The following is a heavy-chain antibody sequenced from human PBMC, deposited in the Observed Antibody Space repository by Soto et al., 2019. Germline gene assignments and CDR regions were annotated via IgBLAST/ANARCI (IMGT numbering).Heavy chain of an antibody. J-gene: IGHJ5*02. D-gene: IGHD2-15*01. Sequence: SQTISLTYSVSGDPIGNGESYWSLIRQAPGRGPEYIGYIFHNGGTYYSPSLKSRLAISIDASKNQFSLNLSSVTAADTAVYYCARHKTYCSGGSCYLGTWFDPWGPGTLVTVSS. V-gene: IGHV4-30-4*08. CDR2: IFHNGGT. CDR3: ARHKTYCSGGSCYLGTWFDP. CDR1: GDPIGNGESY.